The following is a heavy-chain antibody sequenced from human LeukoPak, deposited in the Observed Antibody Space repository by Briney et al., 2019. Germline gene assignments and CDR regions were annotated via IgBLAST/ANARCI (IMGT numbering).Heavy chain of an antibody. CDR2: INHSGST. J-gene: IGHJ4*02. D-gene: IGHD6-19*01. CDR1: GGSFSGYY. CDR3: ARGGMYSSYSY. V-gene: IGHV4-34*01. Sequence: SETLSLTCAVYGGSFSGYYWSWIRQPPGKGLEWIGEINHSGSTNYNPSLKSRVTISVDTSKNQFSLKLSSVTAADTAVYYCARGGMYSSYSYWGQGTLVTASS.